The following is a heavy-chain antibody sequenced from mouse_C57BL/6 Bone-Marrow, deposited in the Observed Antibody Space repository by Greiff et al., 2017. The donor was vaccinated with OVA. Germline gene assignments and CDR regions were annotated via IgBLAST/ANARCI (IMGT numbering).Heavy chain of an antibody. CDR1: GYAFTSYW. CDR2: IYPGDGDT. Sequence: QVQLQQSGAELVKPGASVKISCKASGYAFTSYWMNWVKQRPGQGLEWIGKIYPGDGDTNYNGKFKGKATLTVDKSSSTAYMQLSSLTSEDSAVYFWASYYGSSSAYFDYWGQGTTRTVSS. CDR3: ASYYGSSSAYFDY. J-gene: IGHJ2*01. V-gene: IGHV1-80*01. D-gene: IGHD1-1*01.